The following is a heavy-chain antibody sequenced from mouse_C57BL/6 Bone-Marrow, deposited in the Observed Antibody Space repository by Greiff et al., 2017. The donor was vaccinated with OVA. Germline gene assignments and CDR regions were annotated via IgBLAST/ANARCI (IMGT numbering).Heavy chain of an antibody. V-gene: IGHV1-61*01. J-gene: IGHJ3*01. CDR1: GYTFTSYW. CDR2: IYPSDSET. Sequence: QVHLKQPGAELVRPGSSVKLSCKASGYTFTSYWMDWVKQRPGQGLEWIGNIYPSDSETHYNQKFKDKATLTVDKSSSTAYMQLSSLTSEDSAVYYCARDYYGSSFAYWGQGTLVTVSA. D-gene: IGHD1-1*01. CDR3: ARDYYGSSFAY.